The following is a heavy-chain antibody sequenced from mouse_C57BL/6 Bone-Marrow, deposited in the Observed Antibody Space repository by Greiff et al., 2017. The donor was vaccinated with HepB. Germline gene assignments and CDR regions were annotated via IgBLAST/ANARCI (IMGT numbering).Heavy chain of an antibody. CDR2: IYPGDGDT. Sequence: VQLQQSGPELVKPGASVKISCKASGYAFSSSWMNWVKQRPGKGLEWIGRIYPGDGDTNYNGKFKGKATLTADKSSSTAYMQLSNLTSEDSAVYFCAIYWYFDVWGTGTTVTVSS. CDR3: AIYWYFDV. CDR1: GYAFSSSW. V-gene: IGHV1-82*01. J-gene: IGHJ1*03.